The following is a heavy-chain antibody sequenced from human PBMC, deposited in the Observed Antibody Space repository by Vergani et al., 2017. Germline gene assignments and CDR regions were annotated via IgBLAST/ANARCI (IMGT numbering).Heavy chain of an antibody. CDR1: GFTFSSYA. Sequence: EVQLLESGGGLVQPGGSLRLSCAASGFTFSSYAMSWVRQAPGKGLEWVSAISGSGGSTYYADSVKGRFTISRDNSKNTLYLQMNSLVAEDTAVYYCAKLVTGSYFAGPFDYWGQGTLVTVSS. D-gene: IGHD1-26*01. CDR2: ISGSGGST. J-gene: IGHJ4*02. CDR3: AKLVTGSYFAGPFDY. V-gene: IGHV3-23*01.